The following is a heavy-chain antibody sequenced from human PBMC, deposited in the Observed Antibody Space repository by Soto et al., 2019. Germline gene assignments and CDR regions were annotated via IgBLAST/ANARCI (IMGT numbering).Heavy chain of an antibody. CDR1: GYTFTSYG. Sequence: ASVKVSCKASGYTFTSYGITWVRQAPGQGLEWMGWISAYSGNTNYAQKLQGRVTMTTDTSTTTVYMELRRLRSDDTAVYYCARGLGGISSSVYYYYYGMVVWGQGTTVTVSS. V-gene: IGHV1-18*01. J-gene: IGHJ6*01. CDR3: ARGLGGISSSVYYYYYGMVV. D-gene: IGHD6-6*01. CDR2: ISAYSGNT.